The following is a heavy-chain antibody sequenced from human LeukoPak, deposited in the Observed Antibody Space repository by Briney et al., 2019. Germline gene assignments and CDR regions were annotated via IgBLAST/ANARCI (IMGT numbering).Heavy chain of an antibody. CDR1: GGSFSDFF. V-gene: IGHV4-34*01. CDR3: ARHYGP. D-gene: IGHD3-16*01. CDR2: INHSGST. Sequence: SETLSLTCAVFGGSFSDFFWSWIRQPPGKGLEWIGEINHSGSTNYNPSLKSRVTISLDTSKNQFSLKLNSVTAADTAVYYCARHYGPWGQGTLVTVSS. J-gene: IGHJ5*02.